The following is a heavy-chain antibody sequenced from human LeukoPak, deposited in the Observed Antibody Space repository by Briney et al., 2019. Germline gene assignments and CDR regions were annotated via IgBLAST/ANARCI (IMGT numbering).Heavy chain of an antibody. V-gene: IGHV1-46*01. D-gene: IGHD2-15*01. J-gene: IGHJ5*02. CDR2: VNPSAGTT. CDR1: GYTFISYY. Sequence: GASVKVSCKASGYTFISYYMDWVRQAPGQGLEWMGIVNPSAGTTSYAQKFQGRVTMTRDTSTSTVYMELSSLRSEDTAVYYCARDRGYCSGGSCGSWFDPWGQGTLVTVSS. CDR3: ARDRGYCSGGSCGSWFDP.